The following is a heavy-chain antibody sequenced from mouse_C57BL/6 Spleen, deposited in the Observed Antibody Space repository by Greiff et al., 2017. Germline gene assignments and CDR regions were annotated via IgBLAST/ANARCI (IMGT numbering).Heavy chain of an antibody. CDR3: ADGGYDGYDFDY. J-gene: IGHJ2*01. Sequence: VQLQQSGPELVKPGASVKISCKASGYAFSSSWMNWVKQRPGKGLEWIGRIYPGDGDTNYNGKFKGKATLTADKSSSTAYMQLSSLTSEDSAVYFCADGGYDGYDFDYWGQGTTLTVSS. V-gene: IGHV1-82*01. CDR1: GYAFSSSW. D-gene: IGHD2-3*01. CDR2: IYPGDGDT.